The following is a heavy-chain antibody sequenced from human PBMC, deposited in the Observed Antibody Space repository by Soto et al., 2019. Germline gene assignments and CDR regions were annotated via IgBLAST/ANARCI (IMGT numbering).Heavy chain of an antibody. Sequence: QVQLQESGPGLVRPSETLSLTCTVSGGSIGSYYWSWIRQPPGKGLEWIGSIYYSGSTNYNPSLKSRVTISADTSKNQFSLKLRSVTAADTAVYYCARLPPTTVVTTYWYFDLWGRGTLVTVSS. V-gene: IGHV4-59*01. CDR1: GGSIGSYY. D-gene: IGHD4-17*01. CDR3: ARLPPTTVVTTYWYFDL. CDR2: IYYSGST. J-gene: IGHJ2*01.